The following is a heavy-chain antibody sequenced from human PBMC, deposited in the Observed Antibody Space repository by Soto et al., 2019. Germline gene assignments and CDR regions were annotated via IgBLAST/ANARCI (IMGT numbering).Heavy chain of an antibody. CDR2: IYYSGST. D-gene: IGHD3-22*01. Sequence: SETLSLTXTVSGGSISSSSYYWGWIRQPPGKGLEWIGSIYYSGSTYYNPSLKSRVTISVDTSKNQFSLKLSSVTAAGTAVYYCARHGVITYYYDSSGYYYNWFDPWGQGTLVTVSS. CDR1: GGSISSSSYY. CDR3: ARHGVITYYYDSSGYYYNWFDP. V-gene: IGHV4-39*01. J-gene: IGHJ5*02.